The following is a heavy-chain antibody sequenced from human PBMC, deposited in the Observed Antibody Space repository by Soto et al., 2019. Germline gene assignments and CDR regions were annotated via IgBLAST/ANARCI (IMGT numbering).Heavy chain of an antibody. V-gene: IGHV3-23*01. D-gene: IGHD6-19*01. CDR1: GFTFSSYA. J-gene: IGHJ1*01. CDR3: AKDEQWLQTEYFQH. CDR2: ISGSGGST. Sequence: GGSLRLSCAASGFTFSSYAMSWVRQAPGKGLEWVSAISGSGGSTYYADSVKGRFTISRDNSKNTLYLQMNSLRAEDTVVYYCAKDEQWLQTEYFQHWGQGTLVTVSS.